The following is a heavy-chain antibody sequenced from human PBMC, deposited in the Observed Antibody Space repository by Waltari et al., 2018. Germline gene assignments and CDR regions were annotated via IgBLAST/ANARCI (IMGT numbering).Heavy chain of an antibody. CDR3: ARGGVVDTAMVHAFDI. CDR2: IYTSGST. J-gene: IGHJ3*02. Sequence: QVQLQESGPGLVKPSETLSLTCTVSGGSISSYYWSWIRQPAGKGLEWIGRIYTSGSTNYNPSLKSRVTRAVDTSKNQFSLKLSSVTAADTAVYYWARGGVVDTAMVHAFDIWGQGTMVTVSS. D-gene: IGHD5-18*01. V-gene: IGHV4-4*07. CDR1: GGSISSYY.